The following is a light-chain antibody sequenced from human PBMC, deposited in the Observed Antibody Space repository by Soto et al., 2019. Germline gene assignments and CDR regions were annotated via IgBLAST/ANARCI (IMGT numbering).Light chain of an antibody. Sequence: EIVITQSPATLSLPPVQIATLSCRASQSISSGYLAWYQQKPGQAPRVLIYDASSRATGIPDRFSASGSGTDFTLTISRLEHEDFAVYDCQQYGGSTRTFCQGTKVDIK. CDR2: DAS. J-gene: IGKJ1*01. CDR1: QSISSGY. V-gene: IGKV3-20*01. CDR3: QQYGGSTRT.